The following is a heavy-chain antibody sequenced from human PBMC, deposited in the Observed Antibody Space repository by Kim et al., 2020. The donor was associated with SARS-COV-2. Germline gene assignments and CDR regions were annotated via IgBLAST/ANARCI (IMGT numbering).Heavy chain of an antibody. Sequence: GESLKISCKGSGYSFTSYWISWVRQMPGKGLEWMGRIEPSDSYTNYSPSFQGHVTISADKSISTAYLQWSSLKASDTAMYYCASLPILEMATTNDKYFDLWGRGTLVTVSS. J-gene: IGHJ2*01. CDR1: GYSFTSYW. D-gene: IGHD5-12*01. CDR2: IEPSDSYT. CDR3: ASLPILEMATTNDKYFDL. V-gene: IGHV5-10-1*01.